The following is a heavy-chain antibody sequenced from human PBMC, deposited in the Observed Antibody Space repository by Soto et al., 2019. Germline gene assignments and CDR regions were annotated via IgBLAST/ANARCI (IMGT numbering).Heavy chain of an antibody. V-gene: IGHV4-34*01. CDR3: AREGNSSSWYRY. CDR2: INHSGST. CDR1: GGSFSGYY. D-gene: IGHD6-13*01. Sequence: QVQLQQWGAGLLKPSETLSLTCAVYGGSFSGYYWSWIRQPPGKGLEWIGEINHSGSTNYNPSLKSRVTISVDTSKNQFSLKLSSVTAADTAVYYCAREGNSSSWYRYWGQGTLVTVSS. J-gene: IGHJ4*02.